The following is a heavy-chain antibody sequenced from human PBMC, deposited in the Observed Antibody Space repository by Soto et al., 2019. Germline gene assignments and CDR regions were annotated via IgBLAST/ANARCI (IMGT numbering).Heavy chain of an antibody. Sequence: SETLSLTCTVSGGSISSYYWSWIRQPPGKGLEWIGYIYYSGSTNYNPSLKSRVTISVDTSKNQFSLKLSSVTAADTAVYYCARETAYYYDSVNAFDIWGQGTMVNVSS. CDR1: GGSISSYY. J-gene: IGHJ3*02. D-gene: IGHD3-22*01. V-gene: IGHV4-59*01. CDR2: IYYSGST. CDR3: ARETAYYYDSVNAFDI.